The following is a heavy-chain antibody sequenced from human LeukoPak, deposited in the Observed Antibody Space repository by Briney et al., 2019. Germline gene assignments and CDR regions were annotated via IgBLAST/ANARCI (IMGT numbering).Heavy chain of an antibody. CDR3: ARQFGYSSSWNKIDY. Sequence: SETLSLTCAVYGGSFSGYYWRWIRQPPGKGLEGSGEINHSGSTNYNPSLKSRVTISVATSKNQFSLKLSSVTAADTAVYYCARQFGYSSSWNKIDYWGQGTLVTVSS. D-gene: IGHD6-13*01. V-gene: IGHV4-34*01. CDR1: GGSFSGYY. J-gene: IGHJ4*02. CDR2: INHSGST.